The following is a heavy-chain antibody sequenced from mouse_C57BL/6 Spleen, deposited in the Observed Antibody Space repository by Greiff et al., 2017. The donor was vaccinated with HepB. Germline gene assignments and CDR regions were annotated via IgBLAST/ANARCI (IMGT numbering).Heavy chain of an antibody. Sequence: QVQLQQPGAELVMPGASVKLSCKASGYTFTSYWMHWVKQRPGQGLEWIGEIDPSDSYTNYNQKFKGKSTLTVDKSSSTAYMQLSSLTSEDSAVYYCYITTVVSAMDYWGQGTSVTVSS. V-gene: IGHV1-69*01. CDR3: YITTVVSAMDY. D-gene: IGHD1-1*01. CDR2: IDPSDSYT. J-gene: IGHJ4*01. CDR1: GYTFTSYW.